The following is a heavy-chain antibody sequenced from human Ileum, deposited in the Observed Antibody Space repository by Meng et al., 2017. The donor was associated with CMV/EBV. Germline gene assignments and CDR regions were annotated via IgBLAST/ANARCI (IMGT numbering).Heavy chain of an antibody. V-gene: IGHV1-2*02. CDR1: GFIFIDYY. CDR2: INLSNGDT. J-gene: IGHJ4*02. CDR3: ARDSKEVGTYFDF. Sequence: KTSGFIFIDYYIHWVRQAPGQGLEWMAYINLSNGDTRYSEKFQGRVTVTRDTSITTAYMDLYRLTSDDTALYYCARDSKEVGTYFDFWGRGTLVTVSS. D-gene: IGHD1-1*01.